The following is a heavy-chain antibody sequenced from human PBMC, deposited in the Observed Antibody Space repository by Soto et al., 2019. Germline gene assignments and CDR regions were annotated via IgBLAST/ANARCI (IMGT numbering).Heavy chain of an antibody. CDR3: AGEGAYSEEYYFDY. D-gene: IGHD3-16*01. V-gene: IGHV4-30-4*08. CDR1: GGSTSSAYYY. CDR2: IYYSGST. J-gene: IGHJ4*02. Sequence: PSETLSLTCTFSGGSTSSAYYYWSWIRQPQGKGLEWIGYIYYSGSTYYNPSLKSRVTISVDTSKNQFSLKLSSVTAADTAVYYCAGEGAYSEEYYFDYWGKGSLVTVSS.